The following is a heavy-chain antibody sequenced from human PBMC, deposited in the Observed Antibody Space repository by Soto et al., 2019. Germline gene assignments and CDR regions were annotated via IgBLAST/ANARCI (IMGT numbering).Heavy chain of an antibody. V-gene: IGHV1-69*01. CDR3: ATGGHNDGYNFYHGMDV. Sequence: QVQVVQAGAEVKKPGSSVKVSCKVSGGIFTNNAISWVLQAPGQGLEWLGGVIPLFDTAYYAQIFRGRLRISADGATTKAYMELSGLTSADTAVYFCATGGHNDGYNFYHGMDVWGQGTTVTVS. CDR2: VIPLFDTA. D-gene: IGHD3-16*01. CDR1: GGIFTNNA. J-gene: IGHJ6*02.